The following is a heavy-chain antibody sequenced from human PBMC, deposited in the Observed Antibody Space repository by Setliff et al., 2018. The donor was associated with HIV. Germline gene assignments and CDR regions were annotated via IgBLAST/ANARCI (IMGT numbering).Heavy chain of an antibody. J-gene: IGHJ3*02. CDR3: ARDGAAAAGRAFDI. V-gene: IGHV4-34*01. CDR1: GGSFSGYY. CDR2: INHSGST. Sequence: SETLSLTCAVYGGSFSGYYWSWIRQPPGKGLEWIGEINHSGSTNYNPSLKSRVTISVDTSKNHFSLKLSSVTAADTAVYYCARDGAAAAGRAFDIWGQGTMVTVSS. D-gene: IGHD2-2*01.